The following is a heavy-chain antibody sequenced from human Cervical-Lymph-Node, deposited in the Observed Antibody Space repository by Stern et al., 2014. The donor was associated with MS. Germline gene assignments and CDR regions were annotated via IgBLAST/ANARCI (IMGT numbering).Heavy chain of an antibody. Sequence: EVQLLESGAEVRKPGESLKISCKGSGYRFTDYWIGWVRQAPGKGLQWMGIIYPDNSDTRYSPSLQGQISISADRSNSTVYLHYSSLRASDSAIYYCARGALGEMTSIKGDAFDIWGQGTMVTVSS. CDR3: ARGALGEMTSIKGDAFDI. CDR2: IYPDNSDT. J-gene: IGHJ3*02. D-gene: IGHD5-24*01. V-gene: IGHV5-51*03. CDR1: GYRFTDYW.